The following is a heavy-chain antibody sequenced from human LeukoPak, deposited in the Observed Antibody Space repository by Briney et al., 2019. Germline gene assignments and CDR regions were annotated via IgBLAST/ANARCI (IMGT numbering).Heavy chain of an antibody. CDR2: ISYDGSNK. CDR1: GFTFSDYA. CDR3: AKGGGFDVYCSAGSCSTFDP. J-gene: IGHJ5*02. D-gene: IGHD2-15*01. Sequence: PGGSLRLSCAASGFTFSDYALHWVRQAPGKGLEWVAVISYDGSNKYYADSVKGRFTTSRDNSKNTLYLQMNSLRAEDTAVYYCAKGGGFDVYCSAGSCSTFDPWGQGTLVTVSS. V-gene: IGHV3-30*01.